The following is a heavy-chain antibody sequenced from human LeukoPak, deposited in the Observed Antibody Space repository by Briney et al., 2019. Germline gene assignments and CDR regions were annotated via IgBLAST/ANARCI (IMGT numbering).Heavy chain of an antibody. CDR3: ARGGLYDILTGYYKGGFDY. CDR2: INPNSGGT. Sequence: VASVKVSCKVSGYTLTELSMHWVRQAPGQGLEWMGWINPNSGGTNYAQKFQGWVTMTRDTSISTAYMELSRLRSDDTAVYYCARGGLYDILTGYYKGGFDYWGQGTLVTVSS. V-gene: IGHV1-2*04. D-gene: IGHD3-9*01. CDR1: GYTLTELS. J-gene: IGHJ4*02.